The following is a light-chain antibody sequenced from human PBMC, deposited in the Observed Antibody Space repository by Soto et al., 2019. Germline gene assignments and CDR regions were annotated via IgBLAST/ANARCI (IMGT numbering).Light chain of an antibody. Sequence: VMTPSPGTLSVSTCERVTLSLSASQSVSSSYLAWYQQKPGQAPRLLIYGASSRATGIPDRFSGSGSGTDFTLTISRLEPEDFAVYYCQQYGSSPRTFGQGTKVDI. CDR3: QQYGSSPRT. CDR1: QSVSSSY. J-gene: IGKJ1*01. CDR2: GAS. V-gene: IGKV3-20*01.